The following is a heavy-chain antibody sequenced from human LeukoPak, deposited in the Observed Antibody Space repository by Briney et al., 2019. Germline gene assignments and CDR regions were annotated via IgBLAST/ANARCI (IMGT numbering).Heavy chain of an antibody. D-gene: IGHD3-10*01. CDR2: IYDSGST. V-gene: IGHV4-31*03. J-gene: IGHJ2*01. CDR3: ARDARGYGSGSYYPYWYFDL. CDR1: GGSISSGGYY. Sequence: SQTLSLTCTVSGGSISSGGYYWSWIRQHPGKGLEWIGYIYDSGSTYYNPSLKSRVTISVDTSKNQFSLKLSSVTAADTAVYYCARDARGYGSGSYYPYWYFDLWGRGTLVTVSS.